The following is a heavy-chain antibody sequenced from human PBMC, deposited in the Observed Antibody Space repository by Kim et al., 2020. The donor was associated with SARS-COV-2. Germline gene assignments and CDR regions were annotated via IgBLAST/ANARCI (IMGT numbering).Heavy chain of an antibody. V-gene: IGHV4-39*01. CDR1: GGSISSSSYY. CDR2: IYYSGST. Sequence: SETLSLTCTVSGGSISSSSYYWGWIRQPPGKGLEWIGSIYYSGSTYYNPSPKSRVTISVDTSKNQFSLKLSSVTAADTAVYYCARQKPFTIFGVVILDAFDIWGQGTMVTVSS. J-gene: IGHJ3*02. D-gene: IGHD3-3*01. CDR3: ARQKPFTIFGVVILDAFDI.